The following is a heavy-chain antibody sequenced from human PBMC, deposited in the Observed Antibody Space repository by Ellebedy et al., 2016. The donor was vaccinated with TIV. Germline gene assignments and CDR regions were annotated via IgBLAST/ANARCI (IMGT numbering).Heavy chain of an antibody. J-gene: IGHJ4*02. V-gene: IGHV3-23*01. Sequence: PGGSLRLSCAASGFTFSSYAMTWVRQAPGKGLEWVSGIVGSGAQKYADSVKGRFTISRDNSKSTLDLQMNSLRAEDTAVYFCAKDRTPGDGYWVFDYWGLGTLVTVSS. CDR3: AKDRTPGDGYWVFDY. CDR2: IVGSGAQ. D-gene: IGHD5-18*01. CDR1: GFTFSSYA.